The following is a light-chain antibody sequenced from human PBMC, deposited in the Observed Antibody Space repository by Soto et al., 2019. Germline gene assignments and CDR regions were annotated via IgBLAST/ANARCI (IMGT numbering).Light chain of an antibody. Sequence: DIVMTQSPDSLAVSLGERATINCKSSQSLLYSANNKNYLAWYQKKPGQPPNLLIYWSSTRKSGVPDRFSGSGSGTDFTLTISSLQAADVAVYYCQQFYSTPPTFGGGTKVEI. CDR2: WSS. V-gene: IGKV4-1*01. CDR1: QSLLYSANNKNY. J-gene: IGKJ4*01. CDR3: QQFYSTPPT.